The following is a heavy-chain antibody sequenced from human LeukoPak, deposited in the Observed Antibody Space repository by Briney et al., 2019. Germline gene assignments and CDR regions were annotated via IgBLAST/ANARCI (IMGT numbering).Heavy chain of an antibody. D-gene: IGHD2-21*02. CDR3: ARTDETAPAEDFQH. CDR2: IYSGGST. J-gene: IGHJ1*01. Sequence: GGSLRLSCAPSGFSVSSNYMSWVRQAPGKGLEWVSVIYSGGSTYYADSVKGRFTISRDNSKNTLYLQMKSLRAEDTAVYYCARTDETAPAEDFQHWGQGTLVTVSS. CDR1: GFSVSSNY. V-gene: IGHV3-53*01.